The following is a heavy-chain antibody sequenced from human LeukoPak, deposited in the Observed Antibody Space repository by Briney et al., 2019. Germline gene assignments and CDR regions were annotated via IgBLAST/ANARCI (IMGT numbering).Heavy chain of an antibody. D-gene: IGHD3-10*01. J-gene: IGHJ4*02. CDR3: ARDSAGDRHFDY. V-gene: IGHV1-2*02. CDR1: GYTFTGYY. CDR2: INPNSGGT. Sequence: ASVKVSCKASGYTFTGYYIHWVRQAPGQGLEWMGWINPNSGGTDYAQKFQGRVTLTRDTSITTAYMELSRLRSDDTAVYYCARDSAGDRHFDYWGQGTLITVSS.